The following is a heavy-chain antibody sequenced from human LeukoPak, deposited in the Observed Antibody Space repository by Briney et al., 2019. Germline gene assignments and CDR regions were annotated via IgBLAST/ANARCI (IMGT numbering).Heavy chain of an antibody. CDR2: ISSSSNII. CDR1: GFTFSNYN. D-gene: IGHD3-10*01. Sequence: LAGGPLRLSCAASGFTFSNYNMNWVRQPPGKGLQWVSYISSSSNIIYYADSVKGRFTISRDNAKNSLFLQMNSLRAEDTAVYYCARDFAREFTIDYWGQGTLVTVSS. J-gene: IGHJ4*02. V-gene: IGHV3-48*01. CDR3: ARDFAREFTIDY.